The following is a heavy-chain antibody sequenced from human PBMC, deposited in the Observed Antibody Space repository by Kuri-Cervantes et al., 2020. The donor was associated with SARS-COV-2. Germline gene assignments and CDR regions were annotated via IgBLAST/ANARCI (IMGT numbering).Heavy chain of an antibody. J-gene: IGHJ4*02. CDR2: IYSGGST. Sequence: GESLKISCAASGFTVSSNYMSWVRQAPGKGLEWVSVIYSGGSTYYADSVKGRFTISRDNSKNTPYLQMNSLRAEDTAVYYCARDYGDFYFDYWGQGTLVTVSS. D-gene: IGHD4-17*01. V-gene: IGHV3-66*01. CDR1: GFTVSSNY. CDR3: ARDYGDFYFDY.